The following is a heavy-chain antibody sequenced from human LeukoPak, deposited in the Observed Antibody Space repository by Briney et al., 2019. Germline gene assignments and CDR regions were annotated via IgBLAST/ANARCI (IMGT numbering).Heavy chain of an antibody. V-gene: IGHV5-51*01. D-gene: IGHD6-19*01. CDR2: IYPGDSDT. J-gene: IGHJ4*02. CDR1: GYTFTSHW. CDR3: ATAWSSGWFWVDY. Sequence: GESLKISCRGSGYTFTSHWIGWVRQMPGKGLEWMGIIYPGDSDTRYSPSFQGQVTISADKSISTAYLQWSSLKASDTAMYYCATAWSSGWFWVDYWGQGTLVTVSS.